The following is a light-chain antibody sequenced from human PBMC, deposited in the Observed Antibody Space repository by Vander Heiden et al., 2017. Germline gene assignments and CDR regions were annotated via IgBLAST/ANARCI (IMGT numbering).Light chain of an antibody. J-gene: IGKJ1*01. CDR3: QQSDTIPWT. CDR1: QSIRSY. CDR2: AAS. V-gene: IGKV1-39*01. Sequence: DIQMTQSPSSLSASVGDRVTITCRASQSIRSYLNWYQQKPGKAPKLLTYAASNLESGVPSRFRGSGSGTDFTLTISGLQPEDFGTYYCQQSDTIPWTFGQGTKVEIK.